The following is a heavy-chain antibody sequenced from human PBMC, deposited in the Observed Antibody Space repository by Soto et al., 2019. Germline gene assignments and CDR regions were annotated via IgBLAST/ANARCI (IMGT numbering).Heavy chain of an antibody. D-gene: IGHD2-15*01. CDR1: DESVTSPGNY. CDR2: ISSGVSP. J-gene: IGHJ1*01. V-gene: IGHV4-31*11. CDR3: TLNHCAGGGCYDRDY. Sequence: VQLQESGPGLVKPSQTLSLTCAVSDESVTSPGNYWNWIRQRPDTGLEWIGYISSGVSPFYNPLLQSRVSLPLDTSNTLFSLTLNSVTAADTAVYYCTLNHCAGGGCYDRDYWGQGTRVTVSS.